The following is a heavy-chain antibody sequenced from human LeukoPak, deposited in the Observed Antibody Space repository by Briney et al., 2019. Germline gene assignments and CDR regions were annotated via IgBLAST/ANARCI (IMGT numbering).Heavy chain of an antibody. CDR3: ARGGLWTYLDY. CDR2: ISGYNGNT. CDR1: GYSFTSYG. J-gene: IGHJ4*02. V-gene: IGHV1-18*01. Sequence: ASVKVSCKASGYSFTSYGLTWVRQVPGQGLEWMGWISGYNGNTNYAQKFQGRVSMTTDTPASTVYMELRSLTSDDTAVYYCARGGLWTYLDYWGQGTLVTVSS. D-gene: IGHD2-21*01.